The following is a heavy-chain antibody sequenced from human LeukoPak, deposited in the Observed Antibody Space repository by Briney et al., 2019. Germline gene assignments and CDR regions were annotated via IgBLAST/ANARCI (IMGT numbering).Heavy chain of an antibody. J-gene: IGHJ5*02. CDR2: IKQDGSEK. Sequence: PGGSLRLSCAASGFTFSNAWMSWARQAPGKGLEWVANIKQDGSEKYYVDSVKGRFTISRDNAKNSLYLQMNSLRAEDTAVYYCAKTTGAPDPWGQGTLVTVSS. V-gene: IGHV3-7*01. D-gene: IGHD1-14*01. CDR3: AKTTGAPDP. CDR1: GFTFSNAW.